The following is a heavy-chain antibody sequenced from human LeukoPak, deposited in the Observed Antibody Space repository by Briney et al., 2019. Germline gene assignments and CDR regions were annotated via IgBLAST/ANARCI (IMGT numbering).Heavy chain of an antibody. Sequence: SETLSLTCTVSGGSVSSGSYYWSWIRPPPGKGLEWIGYIYYSGSTNYNPSLKSRVTISVDTSKNQFSLKLSSVTAADTAVYYCAAYYYGSGSLNWFDPWGQGTLVTVSS. J-gene: IGHJ5*02. CDR1: GGSVSSGSYY. CDR3: AAYYYGSGSLNWFDP. CDR2: IYYSGST. V-gene: IGHV4-61*01. D-gene: IGHD3-10*01.